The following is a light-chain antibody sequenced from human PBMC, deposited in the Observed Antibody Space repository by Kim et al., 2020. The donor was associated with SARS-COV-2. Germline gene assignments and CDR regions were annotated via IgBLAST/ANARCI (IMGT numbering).Light chain of an antibody. J-gene: IGKJ2*01. CDR1: ENIGTW. V-gene: IGKV1-5*03. Sequence: ASVGDRVTITCRASENIGTWLAWYQQKPGRAPSLLIYLASTLESGVPSRFSGTGSGTEFSLSSTSLQPDDFATYFCQHYSRFPYTFGQGTKLEIK. CDR3: QHYSRFPYT. CDR2: LAS.